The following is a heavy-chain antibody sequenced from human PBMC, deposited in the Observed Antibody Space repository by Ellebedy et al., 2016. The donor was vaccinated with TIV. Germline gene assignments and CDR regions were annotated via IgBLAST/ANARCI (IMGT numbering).Heavy chain of an antibody. CDR3: ARGQTADYGGDSEHLGRWYLDY. V-gene: IGHV1-2*02. D-gene: IGHD4-23*01. J-gene: IGHJ4*02. CDR1: GDTVSDDY. Sequence: AASVKVSCKSSGDTVSDDYVHWVRQAPGQGLEWMGWINPNSGGVKFAQRFQGRVSMTRETSMKTVFMQLSSLKSDDTAVYYCARGQTADYGGDSEHLGRWYLDYWGQGTLVTVSS. CDR2: INPNSGGV.